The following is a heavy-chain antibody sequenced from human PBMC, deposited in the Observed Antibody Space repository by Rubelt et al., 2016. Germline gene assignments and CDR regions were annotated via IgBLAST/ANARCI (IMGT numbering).Heavy chain of an antibody. CDR1: GYSISSGYY. V-gene: IGHV4-38-2*02. CDR3: ARGGEYNYDRTDY. CDR2: IHHSGSA. D-gene: IGHD5-18*01. J-gene: IGHJ4*02. Sequence: QVRLQESGPGLVKPSETLSLTCTVSGYSISSGYYWGWIRQPPGKGLEWIGSIHHSGSAYSNPSLKSRGTISVDTSKNQFSLKLSSVTAADTAIYYCARGGEYNYDRTDYWGQGTLVTVSS.